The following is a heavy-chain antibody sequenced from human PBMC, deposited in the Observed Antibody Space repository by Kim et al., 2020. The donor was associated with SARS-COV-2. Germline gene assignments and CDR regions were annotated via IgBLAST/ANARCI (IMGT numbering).Heavy chain of an antibody. V-gene: IGHV3-33*01. CDR1: GFTFSSYG. Sequence: GGSLRLSCAASGFTFSSYGMHWVRQAPGKGLEWVAVIWYDGSNKYYADSVKGRFTISRDNSKNTLYLQMNSLRAEDTAVYYCARDFTIFGVVINPELDVWGQGTTVTVSS. D-gene: IGHD3-3*01. CDR3: ARDFTIFGVVINPELDV. CDR2: IWYDGSNK. J-gene: IGHJ6*02.